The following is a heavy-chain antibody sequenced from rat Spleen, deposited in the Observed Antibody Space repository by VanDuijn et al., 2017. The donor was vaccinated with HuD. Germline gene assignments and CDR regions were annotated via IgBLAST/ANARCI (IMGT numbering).Heavy chain of an antibody. J-gene: IGHJ2*01. D-gene: IGHD1-9*01. CDR2: ISYDGTAT. Sequence: EVQLVESGGGLVQPGRSLKVSCAASGFTFSDYNMAWVRQAPKKGLEWVASISYDGTATYYRDSVKGRFTLSRDNAKSTLYLQMGSLRSEDTATYYCTRGTYYRHWGQGVMVTVSS. V-gene: IGHV5-7*01. CDR1: GFTFSDYN. CDR3: TRGTYYRH.